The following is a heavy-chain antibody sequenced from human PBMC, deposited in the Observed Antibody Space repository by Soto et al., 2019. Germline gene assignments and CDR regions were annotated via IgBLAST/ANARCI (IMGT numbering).Heavy chain of an antibody. D-gene: IGHD4-17*01. CDR1: GFTFGTYG. Sequence: QVQLVESGGGVVQPGRSLRLSCEASGFTFGTYGMHWVRQAPGKGLEWVASISFDGYNKDYADSVKGRFTISRDNSKNTLYLQMNSLRAEDTAVYYCAKSYTVTYYFDYWGQGTLVTVSS. CDR2: ISFDGYNK. J-gene: IGHJ4*02. V-gene: IGHV3-30*18. CDR3: AKSYTVTYYFDY.